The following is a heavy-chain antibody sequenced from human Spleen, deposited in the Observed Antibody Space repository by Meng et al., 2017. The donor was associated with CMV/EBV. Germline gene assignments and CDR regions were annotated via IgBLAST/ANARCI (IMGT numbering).Heavy chain of an antibody. CDR1: GASISSGGYY. V-gene: IGHV4-31*03. CDR3: VRDHDL. J-gene: IGHJ5*02. Sequence: LSLTCTVAGASISSGGYYWSWIRQHPGKGLEWIGYIYYSARTNYNPSLKSRVSISVDTSQNQFSLRLNSVTAADTAVYYCVRDHDLWGRGTLVTVSS. CDR2: IYYSART.